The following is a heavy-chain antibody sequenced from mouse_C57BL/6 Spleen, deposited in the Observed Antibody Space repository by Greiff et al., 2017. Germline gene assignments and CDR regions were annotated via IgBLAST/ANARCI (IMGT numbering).Heavy chain of an antibody. Sequence: VQLQQSGPELVKPGASVKISCKASGYAFSSSWMNWVKQRPGKGLEWIGRIYPGDGDTNYNGKFKGKATLTADKSSSTAYMQLSSLTSEYSAVYFCARGGSSWFAYWGQGTLVTVSA. CDR3: ARGGSSWFAY. CDR1: GYAFSSSW. J-gene: IGHJ3*01. CDR2: IYPGDGDT. V-gene: IGHV1-82*01.